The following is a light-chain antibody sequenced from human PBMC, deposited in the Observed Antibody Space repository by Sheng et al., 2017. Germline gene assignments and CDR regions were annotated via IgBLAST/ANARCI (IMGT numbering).Light chain of an antibody. Sequence: EIVLTQSPGTLSLSPGERATVSCRASQIVSSVYLAWYQQKPGQAPRLLIFGASSRAAGIPDRFSGSGSGTEFTLTISSLQSEDFAVYYCQQYNNWPPWTFGQGTKVEIK. V-gene: IGKV3-20*01. J-gene: IGKJ1*01. CDR3: QQYNNWPPWT. CDR2: GAS. CDR1: QIVSSVY.